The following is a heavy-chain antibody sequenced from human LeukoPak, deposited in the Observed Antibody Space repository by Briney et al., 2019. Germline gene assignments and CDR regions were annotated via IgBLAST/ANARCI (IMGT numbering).Heavy chain of an antibody. D-gene: IGHD4-17*01. V-gene: IGHV4-39*01. CDR2: IYYSGST. J-gene: IGHJ4*02. Sequence: SETLSLTCTVSGGSISSSSYYWGWIRQPPGKGLEWIGSIYYSGSTYYNPSLKSRVTISVDTSKNQFSLKLSSVTAADTAVYYCARLRAVTTVTTGHYFDYWGQGTLVTVSS. CDR1: GGSISSSSYY. CDR3: ARLRAVTTVTTGHYFDY.